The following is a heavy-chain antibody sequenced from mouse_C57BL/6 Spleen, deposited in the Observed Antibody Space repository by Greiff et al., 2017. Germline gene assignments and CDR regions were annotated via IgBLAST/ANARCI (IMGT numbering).Heavy chain of an antibody. V-gene: IGHV14-4*01. CDR1: GFNIKDDY. CDR3: TTGCFYFDY. CDR2: IDPENGDT. Sequence: VQLQQSGAELVRPGASVKLSCTASGFNIKDDYMHWVKQRPEQGLEWIGWIDPENGDTEYASKFQGKATITADTSSNTAYLQLSSLTSEDTAVYYCTTGCFYFDYWGQGTTLTVSS. J-gene: IGHJ2*01.